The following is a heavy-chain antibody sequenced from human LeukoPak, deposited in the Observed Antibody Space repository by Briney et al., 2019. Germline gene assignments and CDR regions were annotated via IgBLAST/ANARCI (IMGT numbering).Heavy chain of an antibody. Sequence: PGGSLRLSCAASGLTVSDNYINWVRQAPGKGLEWVSVIHNAVTIHYADSVKGRFTISSDNSKNTVYFQMNSLRAEDTAVYYCILTTVTTSIEYWGPGTLVTVSS. V-gene: IGHV3-53*01. CDR2: IHNAVTI. CDR1: GLTVSDNY. J-gene: IGHJ4*02. D-gene: IGHD4-17*01. CDR3: ILTTVTTSIEY.